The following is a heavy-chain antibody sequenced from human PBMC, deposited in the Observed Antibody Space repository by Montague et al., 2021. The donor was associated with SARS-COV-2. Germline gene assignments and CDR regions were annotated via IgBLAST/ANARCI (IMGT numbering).Heavy chain of an antibody. CDR1: GFSLSTSGVS. CDR2: IDWDDDK. Sequence: PALVKPTQTLTLTCTFSGFSLSTSGVSVSWVRQPPGKALEWLARIDWDDDKYYSTSLKTRLTISKDTSKNQVVLTMTNMDPVDTATYYCARDYRGVITDYWGQGTLVTVSS. J-gene: IGHJ4*02. D-gene: IGHD3-10*01. V-gene: IGHV2-70*11. CDR3: ARDYRGVITDY.